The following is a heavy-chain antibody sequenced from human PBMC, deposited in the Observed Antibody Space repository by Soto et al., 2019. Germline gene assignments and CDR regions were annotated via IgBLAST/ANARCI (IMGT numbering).Heavy chain of an antibody. J-gene: IGHJ1*01. Sequence: QVQLVESGGGVVQPGRSLRLSCAASGFTFSSYGMHWVRQAPGKGLEWVAVISYDGSNKYYADSVKGRFTISRDNSKNTRYLQMNSLRAEDTAVYYCAKDSAMIVVVSAFQHWGQGTLVTVSS. V-gene: IGHV3-30*18. CDR3: AKDSAMIVVVSAFQH. CDR2: ISYDGSNK. D-gene: IGHD3-22*01. CDR1: GFTFSSYG.